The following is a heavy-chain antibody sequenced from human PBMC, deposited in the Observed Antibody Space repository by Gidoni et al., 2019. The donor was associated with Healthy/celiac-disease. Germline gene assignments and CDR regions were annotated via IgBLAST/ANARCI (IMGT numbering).Heavy chain of an antibody. Sequence: QVQLQESGPGLVKPSQTLSLTCTVSGGSISSGDSYWSWIRQPPGKGLEWIGYIYYSGSTYYNPSLKSRVTISVDTSKNQFSLKLSSVTAADTAVYYCARALPYYYGSGSYYFDYWGQGTLVTVSS. J-gene: IGHJ4*02. D-gene: IGHD3-10*01. CDR1: GGSISSGDSY. V-gene: IGHV4-30-4*01. CDR3: ARALPYYYGSGSYYFDY. CDR2: IYYSGST.